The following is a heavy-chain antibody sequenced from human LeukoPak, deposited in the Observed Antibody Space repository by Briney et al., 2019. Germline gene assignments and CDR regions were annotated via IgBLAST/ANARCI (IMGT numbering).Heavy chain of an antibody. J-gene: IGHJ5*02. Sequence: GGSLRLSCAASGFTFSSFSMHWVRQAPGKGLEWDSYISSSGSTIYYADSVKGRFTISRDNAKNSLYLQMNSLRAEDTAVYYCAKDGQGQSGCPWGQGTLVTVSS. D-gene: IGHD6-19*01. CDR2: ISSSGSTI. V-gene: IGHV3-48*04. CDR1: GFTFSSFS. CDR3: AKDGQGQSGCP.